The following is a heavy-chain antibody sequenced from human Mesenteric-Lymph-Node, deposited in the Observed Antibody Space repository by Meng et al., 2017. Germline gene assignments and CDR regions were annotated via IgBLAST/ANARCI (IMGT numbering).Heavy chain of an antibody. J-gene: IGHJ4*02. D-gene: IGHD6-19*01. Sequence: GSLRLSCAASGFTFSSYGMHWVRQAPGKGLEWVAVIWYDGSNKYYADSVKGRFTISRDNSKNTLYLQMNSLRAEDTAVYYCAKDLTRGQWLVTVDYWGQGTLVTVSS. V-gene: IGHV3-33*06. CDR2: IWYDGSNK. CDR1: GFTFSSYG. CDR3: AKDLTRGQWLVTVDY.